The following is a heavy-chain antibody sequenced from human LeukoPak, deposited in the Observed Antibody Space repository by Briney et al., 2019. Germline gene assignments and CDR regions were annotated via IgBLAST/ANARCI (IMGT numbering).Heavy chain of an antibody. D-gene: IGHD2-8*01. CDR1: GFNVSSNS. Sequence: GGSLRLSCAASGFNVSSNSMSWVRQAPGKGLEWVADIWFDGKNQHFADSVRGRFAISRDNSKNTVYLQINSLRAEDTAVYYCARDRHCVNGVCHSPAGMDVWGQGTTVTVS. CDR3: ARDRHCVNGVCHSPAGMDV. CDR2: IWFDGKNQ. J-gene: IGHJ6*02. V-gene: IGHV3-33*08.